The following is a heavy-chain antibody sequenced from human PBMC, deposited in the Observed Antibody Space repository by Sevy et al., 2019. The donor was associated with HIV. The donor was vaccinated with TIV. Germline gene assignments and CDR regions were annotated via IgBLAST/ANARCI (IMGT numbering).Heavy chain of an antibody. J-gene: IGHJ3*02. CDR2: ISHDGSLK. V-gene: IGHV3-30*18. CDR1: GFIFTNYG. CDR3: AKGSRATGSAFDI. Sequence: GGSLRLSCAASGFIFTNYGMHWVRQAPGTGLEWVAVISHDGSLKYYADSVRGRVTISRDSSKNTVSLQMNSLRLEDTAVYYCAKGSRATGSAFDIWGQRTMVTVSS. D-gene: IGHD2-15*01.